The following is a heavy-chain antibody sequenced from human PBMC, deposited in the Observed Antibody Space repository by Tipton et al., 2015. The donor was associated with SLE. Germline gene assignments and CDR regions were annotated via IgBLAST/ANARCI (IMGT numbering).Heavy chain of an antibody. CDR2: IYTSGST. Sequence: TLSLTCTVSGGSISSGSYYWSWIRQPAGKGLGWIGRIYTSGSTNYNPSLKSRATISVDTSKNPFSLKLSSVTAADTAVYYCARAIAYQQLAPMDVWGKGTTVTVSS. CDR1: GGSISSGSYY. D-gene: IGHD6-13*01. J-gene: IGHJ6*03. V-gene: IGHV4-61*02. CDR3: ARAIAYQQLAPMDV.